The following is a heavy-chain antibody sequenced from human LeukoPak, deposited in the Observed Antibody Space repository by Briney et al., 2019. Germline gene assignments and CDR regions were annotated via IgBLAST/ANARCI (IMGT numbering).Heavy chain of an antibody. CDR1: GGSISSYY. Sequence: SETLSLTCTVSGGSISSYYWSWIRQPPGKGLEWVGYIYYSESTNYNPSLKSRVTISVDTSKNQFSLKLSSVTAADTAVYYCARVTIAAAGTFWFDPWGQGTLVTVSS. V-gene: IGHV4-59*01. D-gene: IGHD6-13*01. CDR2: IYYSEST. CDR3: ARVTIAAAGTFWFDP. J-gene: IGHJ5*02.